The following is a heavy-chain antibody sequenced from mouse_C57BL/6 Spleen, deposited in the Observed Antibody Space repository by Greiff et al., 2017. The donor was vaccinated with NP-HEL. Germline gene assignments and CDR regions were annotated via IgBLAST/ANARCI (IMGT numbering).Heavy chain of an antibody. J-gene: IGHJ4*01. CDR3: ARRDGNYAMDY. Sequence: VQLQQPGAELVKPGASVKLSCKASGYTFTSYWMHWVKQRPGQGLEWIGMIHPNSGSTNYNEKFKSKATLTVDKSSSTAYMQLSSLTSEDSAVYYCARRDGNYAMDYWGQGTSVTVSS. V-gene: IGHV1-64*01. D-gene: IGHD2-1*01. CDR1: GYTFTSYW. CDR2: IHPNSGST.